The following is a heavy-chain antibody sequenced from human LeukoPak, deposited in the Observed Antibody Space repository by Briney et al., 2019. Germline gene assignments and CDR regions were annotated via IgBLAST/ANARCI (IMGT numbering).Heavy chain of an antibody. D-gene: IGHD3-3*01. V-gene: IGHV3-74*01. CDR1: GFTFSSYW. CDR3: AREHYDFWSGFYYYYYGMDV. Sequence: GGSLRLSCAASGFTFSSYWMHWVRQAPGKGLVWVSRINSDGSSTSYADSVEGRFTISRDNAKNTLYLQMNSLRAEDTAVYYCAREHYDFWSGFYYYYYGMDVWGQGTTVTVSS. CDR2: INSDGSST. J-gene: IGHJ6*02.